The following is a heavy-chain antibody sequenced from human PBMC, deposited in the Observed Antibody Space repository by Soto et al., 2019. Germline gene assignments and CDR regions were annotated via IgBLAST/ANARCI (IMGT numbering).Heavy chain of an antibody. CDR2: INTDGSNT. D-gene: IGHD2-15*01. Sequence: SLRLSCAASGLTFNRYWMHWVRHAPGKGLVWVSHINTDGSNTNYADSVKGRFTISRDNAKSTLFLQMNSLRDEDTAVYYCAREFCSGGNCYTYSFDPWGQGIPVTVSS. J-gene: IGHJ5*02. CDR1: GLTFNRYW. V-gene: IGHV3-74*01. CDR3: AREFCSGGNCYTYSFDP.